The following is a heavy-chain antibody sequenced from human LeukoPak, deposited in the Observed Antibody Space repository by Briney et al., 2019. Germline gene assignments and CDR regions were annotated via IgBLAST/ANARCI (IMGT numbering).Heavy chain of an antibody. D-gene: IGHD5-12*01. CDR3: ARPKTKVASGAFDI. CDR2: ISSSGSTI. J-gene: IGHJ3*02. Sequence: GGSLRLPCAASGFTFSDYYMSWIRQAPGKGLEWVSYISSSGSTIYYADSVKGRFTISRDNAKNSLYLQMNSLRAEDTAVYYCARPKTKVASGAFDIWGQGTMVTVSS. CDR1: GFTFSDYY. V-gene: IGHV3-11*04.